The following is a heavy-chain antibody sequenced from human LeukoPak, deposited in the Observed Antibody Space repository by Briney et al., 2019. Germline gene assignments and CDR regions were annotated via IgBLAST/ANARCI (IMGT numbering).Heavy chain of an antibody. J-gene: IGHJ6*03. CDR3: ARGPDSGIFMDV. CDR2: ISAYNGNT. V-gene: IGHV1-18*01. Sequence: ASVKVSCKASGGTFSSYAISWVRQAPGQGLEWMGWISAYNGNTNYAQKLQGRVTMTTDTSTSTAYMELRSLRSDDTAVYYCARGPDSGIFMDVWGKGTTVTVSS. D-gene: IGHD1-26*01. CDR1: GGTFSSYA.